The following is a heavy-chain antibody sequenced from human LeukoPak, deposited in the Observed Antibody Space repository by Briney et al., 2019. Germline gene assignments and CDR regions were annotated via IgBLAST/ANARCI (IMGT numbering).Heavy chain of an antibody. CDR2: IIPFLGTT. CDR1: GGVFTTYA. D-gene: IGHD2-21*01. CDR3: TIIPNVILFTHYFEY. Sequence: GASVKVSCTASGGVFTTYAISWVRQAPGQGLEWMGGIIPFLGTTNYAQKFQGRVTITADEPSRTAYMELTYLRSDDTAVYYCTIIPNVILFTHYFEYWGQGTLVTVSS. J-gene: IGHJ4*02. V-gene: IGHV1-69*13.